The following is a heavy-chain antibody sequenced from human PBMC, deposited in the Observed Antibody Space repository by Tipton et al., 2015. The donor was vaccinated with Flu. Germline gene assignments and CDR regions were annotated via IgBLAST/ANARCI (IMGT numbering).Heavy chain of an antibody. D-gene: IGHD3-10*01. Sequence: TLSLTCTVSGGSISSGSYYWSWIRQPAGKGLEWIGRIYTSGSTNYNPSLKSRVTISVDTSKNQFSLKLSSVTAADTAVYYCARQVAYYGYDYWGQGTLVTVSS. CDR3: ARQVAYYGYDY. CDR1: GGSISSGSYY. V-gene: IGHV4-61*02. CDR2: IYTSGST. J-gene: IGHJ4*02.